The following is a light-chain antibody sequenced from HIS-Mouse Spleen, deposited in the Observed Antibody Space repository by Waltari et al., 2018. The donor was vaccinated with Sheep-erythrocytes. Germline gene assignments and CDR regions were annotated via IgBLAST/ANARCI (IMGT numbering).Light chain of an antibody. CDR1: QSISSY. V-gene: IGKV1-39*01. CDR3: QQSYSTPPLT. CDR2: AAS. Sequence: DIQMTQSPSSLSASVGARVTITCRARQSISSYLNWYQQKPGKAPKLLIYAASSLQSGVPSRFSGSGSETDFTLTISSLQPEDFATYYCQQSYSTPPLTFGGGTKVEIK. J-gene: IGKJ4*01.